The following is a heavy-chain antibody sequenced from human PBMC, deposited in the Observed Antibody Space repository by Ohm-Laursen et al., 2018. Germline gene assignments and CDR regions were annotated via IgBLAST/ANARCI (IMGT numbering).Heavy chain of an antibody. V-gene: IGHV4-59*01. CDR1: GGSISSYY. J-gene: IGHJ6*02. CDR3: ARDQWGGRLPHL. CDR2: TYYSGST. D-gene: IGHD6-25*01. Sequence: GTLSLTCTVSGGSISSYYWSWIRQPPGKRLEWIGYTYYSGSTNYNPSLKSRVTISVDTSKNQFSLNLSSVTAADTAVYYCARDQWGGRLPHLWGQGTTVTVSS.